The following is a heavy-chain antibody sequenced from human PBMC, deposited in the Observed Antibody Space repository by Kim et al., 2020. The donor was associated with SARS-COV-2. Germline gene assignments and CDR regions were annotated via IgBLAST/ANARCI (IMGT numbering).Heavy chain of an antibody. CDR2: ISGNGVSN. D-gene: IGHD2-8*02. J-gene: IGHJ3*01. CDR1: GITFSNYA. CDR3: AYCPVLQSGYGPWCAF. Sequence: GGSLRISCAASGITFSNYAMSWVRQAPGKGLEWVASISGNGVSNVYAYSVSVRVTFTIANSDNTLSLLISSMRVKATDLVYYAYCPVLQSGYGPWCAF. V-gene: IGHV3-23*01.